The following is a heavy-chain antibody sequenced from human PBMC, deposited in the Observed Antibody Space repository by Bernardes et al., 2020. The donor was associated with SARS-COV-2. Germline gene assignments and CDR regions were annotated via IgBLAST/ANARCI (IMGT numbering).Heavy chain of an antibody. CDR1: GFTFRNYI. Sequence: GGSLRLSCAVSGFTFRNYIMNWVRQAPGKGLEWVAYITSTGTTTFYADSVKGRFTISRDNAKNSLFLHMNSLRAEDTAVYYCTRDLWVTTDDSWGQGTLVTVSS. CDR2: ITSTGTTT. CDR3: TRDLWVTTDDS. V-gene: IGHV3-48*01. J-gene: IGHJ5*02. D-gene: IGHD4-17*01.